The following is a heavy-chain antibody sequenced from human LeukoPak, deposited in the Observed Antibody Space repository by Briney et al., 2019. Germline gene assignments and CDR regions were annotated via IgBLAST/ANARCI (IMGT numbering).Heavy chain of an antibody. J-gene: IGHJ4*02. CDR3: AKDGASSSGLDY. CDR1: GFVFSSYG. CDR2: ISYDGSNK. D-gene: IGHD6-19*01. V-gene: IGHV3-30*18. Sequence: GGSLRLSCAASGFVFSSYGMHWVRQAPGKGLEWVAVISYDGSNKYYADSVKGRFTISRDNSKNTLYLQMNSLRAEDTAVYYCAKDGASSSGLDYWGQGTLVTVSS.